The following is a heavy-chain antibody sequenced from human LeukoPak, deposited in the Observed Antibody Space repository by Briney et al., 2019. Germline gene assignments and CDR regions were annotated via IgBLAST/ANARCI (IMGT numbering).Heavy chain of an antibody. CDR1: GFTFNSYE. V-gene: IGHV3-48*03. CDR2: ISSSGSTI. Sequence: GGSLRLSCAASGFTFNSYEMNWVRQAPGKGLEWGSYISSSGSTIYYADSVKGRFTISRDNAKNSLYLQMNSLRAEDTAVCYCARSPLRRGYCSSTSCNNYYYYGMDVWGKGTTVTVSS. J-gene: IGHJ6*04. CDR3: ARSPLRRGYCSSTSCNNYYYYGMDV. D-gene: IGHD2-2*02.